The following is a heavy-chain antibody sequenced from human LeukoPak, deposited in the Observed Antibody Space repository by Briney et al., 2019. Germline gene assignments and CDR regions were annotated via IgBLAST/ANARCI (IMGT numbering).Heavy chain of an antibody. CDR3: ARQGSGPLSWPFDS. J-gene: IGHJ4*02. CDR2: IYSSGTT. Sequence: SETLSVTCSVSRVSVSHYYWTWIRHPPGKGLEWIGYIYSSGTTNYNPSLKSRVTMSVDTSKNQFSLKLTSVTAADTAVYYCARQGSGPLSWPFDSWSQGTLVTVSS. CDR1: RVSVSHYY. D-gene: IGHD6-19*01. V-gene: IGHV4-59*02.